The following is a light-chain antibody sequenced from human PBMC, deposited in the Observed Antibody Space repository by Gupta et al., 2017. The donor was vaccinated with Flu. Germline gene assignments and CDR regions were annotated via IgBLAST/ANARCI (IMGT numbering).Light chain of an antibody. CDR2: AAS. CDR3: QPYGSSRT. V-gene: IGKV3-20*01. Sequence: IVLTPSPGTLPLSPGERATLSCRASQSVSSNYLAWYQQKPGQAPRLLIYAASSRATGIPDRFSGGGSGTDFTLTISRLDPEDFAVYYCQPYGSSRTFGQGTKVEIK. J-gene: IGKJ1*01. CDR1: QSVSSNY.